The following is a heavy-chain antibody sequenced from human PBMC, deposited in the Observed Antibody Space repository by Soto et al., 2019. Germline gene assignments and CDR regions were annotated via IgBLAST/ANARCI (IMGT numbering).Heavy chain of an antibody. J-gene: IGHJ1*01. CDR3: ARDVGQYYDFWSGYRGGVYLAFQH. CDR1: GFTFSRHA. CDR2: ISGSSSSR. V-gene: IGHV3-21*01. Sequence: GGSLRLSCAASGFTFSRHAMHWVRQAPGKGLEWVSLISGSSSSRYYADSDSVKGRFTISRDNAKNSLYLQMNSLRDEDTAVYYCARDVGQYYDFWSGYRGGVYLAFQHWGQGTLVTVSS. D-gene: IGHD3-3*01.